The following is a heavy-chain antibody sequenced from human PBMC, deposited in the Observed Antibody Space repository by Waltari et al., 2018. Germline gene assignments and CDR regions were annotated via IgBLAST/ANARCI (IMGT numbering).Heavy chain of an antibody. CDR2: IYYSANT. V-gene: IGHV4-30-4*01. CDR3: ARVIAVTGTGGMDV. J-gene: IGHJ6*02. Sequence: QVQLQESGPGLVKPSQTLSLTCTVSGVSIRSRVYYWSWIRQPPGKGLGWVGYIYYSANTYYNPSRKGRVTISVDTSKNQFSLRLTSVTAADTAVYYCARVIAVTGTGGMDVWGQGTTVTVSS. D-gene: IGHD6-19*01. CDR1: GVSIRSRVYY.